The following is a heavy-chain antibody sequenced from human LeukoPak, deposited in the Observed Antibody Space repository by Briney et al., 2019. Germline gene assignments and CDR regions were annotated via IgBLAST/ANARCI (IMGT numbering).Heavy chain of an antibody. Sequence: SETLSLTCTVSGGSISSGGYYWSWIRQPPGKGLEWIGYIYYSGSTYYNPSLKSRVTISVDTSKNQFSLKLSSVTAADTAVYYCARGIVTSNYDPWGYFDLWGRGTLVTVSS. D-gene: IGHD4-11*01. CDR2: IYYSGST. J-gene: IGHJ2*01. CDR3: ARGIVTSNYDPWGYFDL. V-gene: IGHV4-30-4*08. CDR1: GGSISSGGYY.